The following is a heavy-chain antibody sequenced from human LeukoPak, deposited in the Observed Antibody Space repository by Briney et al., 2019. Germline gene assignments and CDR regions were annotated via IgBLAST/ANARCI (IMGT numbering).Heavy chain of an antibody. CDR2: ISYDGSNK. CDR3: AKDRTGSSWWGGDYYYYYGMDV. J-gene: IGHJ6*02. CDR1: GFTLSSYG. Sequence: GSLRLSCAASGFTLSSYGMHWVRQAPGKGLEWVAVISYDGSNKYYADSVKGRFTISRDNSKSTLYLQMNSLRAEDTAVYYCAKDRTGSSWWGGDYYYYYGMDVWGQGTTVTVSS. D-gene: IGHD6-13*01. V-gene: IGHV3-30*18.